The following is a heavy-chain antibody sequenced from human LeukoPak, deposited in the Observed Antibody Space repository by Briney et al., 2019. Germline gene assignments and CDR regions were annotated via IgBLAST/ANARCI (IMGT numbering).Heavy chain of an antibody. CDR2: SAFGGSI. Sequence: GGSLRLSCAAPGFTFSNYDITWVRQAPGKGLEYVSSSAFGGSIYYADSVKGRFTVSRDNSKNTVYLQMTNLRAEDTARYHRAKHPGRSGYRSNWYVSYFDSWGQGALVTVSS. V-gene: IGHV3-23*01. CDR1: GFTFSNYD. D-gene: IGHD6-13*01. CDR3: AKHPGRSGYRSNWYVSYFDS. J-gene: IGHJ4*02.